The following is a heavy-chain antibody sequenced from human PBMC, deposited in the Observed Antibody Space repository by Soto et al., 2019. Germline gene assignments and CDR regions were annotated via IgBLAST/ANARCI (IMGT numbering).Heavy chain of an antibody. CDR1: GGSISSGGYY. Sequence: QVQLQESGPGLVKPSQTLSLTCTVSGGSISSGGYYWSWIRQHPGKGLEWIGYIYYSGSTYYNPSLKSRVTISVDTSKNQFSLKLSSVTAADTAVYYCARGVDGDYGAKYYYYYYGMDVWGQGTTVTVSS. CDR3: ARGVDGDYGAKYYYYYYGMDV. J-gene: IGHJ6*02. D-gene: IGHD4-17*01. CDR2: IYYSGST. V-gene: IGHV4-31*03.